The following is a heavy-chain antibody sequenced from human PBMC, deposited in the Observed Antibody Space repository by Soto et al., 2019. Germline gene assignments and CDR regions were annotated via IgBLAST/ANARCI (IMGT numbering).Heavy chain of an antibody. CDR1: GFTFSSFV. D-gene: IGHD3-16*01. Sequence: QVQLVESGGGVVQPGSSLRLSCATSGFTFSSFVMHWVRQAPGKGLEWVAVIYHDGSNKYYADSVKGRFTISRDNYKRSLYLQMNCLRAEDTAVYYCASRVGAVDYWCQGTLITVSS. CDR3: ASRVGAVDY. V-gene: IGHV3-33*01. J-gene: IGHJ4*02. CDR2: IYHDGSNK.